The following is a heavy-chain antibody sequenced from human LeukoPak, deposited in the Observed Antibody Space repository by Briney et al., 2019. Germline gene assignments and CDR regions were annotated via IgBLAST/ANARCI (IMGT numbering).Heavy chain of an antibody. D-gene: IGHD5-12*01. CDR3: ARDLSYSGYDTFDY. V-gene: IGHV4-38-2*02. CDR1: GYSISSGYY. J-gene: IGHJ4*02. Sequence: SETLSLTCTVSGYSISSGYYWGWIRQPPGKGLEWIGSIYYSGSTNYHPSLRSRVTMSVDTSKDQLSLKLSSVTAADTAVYYCARDLSYSGYDTFDYWGQGTLVTVSS. CDR2: IYYSGST.